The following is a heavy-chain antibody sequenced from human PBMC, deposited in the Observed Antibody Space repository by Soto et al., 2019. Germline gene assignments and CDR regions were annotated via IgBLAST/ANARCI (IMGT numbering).Heavy chain of an antibody. CDR3: ARDNYGDGRDI. CDR2: RHINGVA. D-gene: IGHD3-16*01. Sequence: QVQLQESGPGLVKPSETLSLTCTVSGESIVTSYWCWIRHPPGKGLEWVGYRHINGVANYNPSLKSPATIPLDTSQNPVSLKLTSVTAADTAGYYCARDNYGDGRDIWGQGTTIVVSS. J-gene: IGHJ6*01. CDR1: GESIVTSY. V-gene: IGHV4-59*01.